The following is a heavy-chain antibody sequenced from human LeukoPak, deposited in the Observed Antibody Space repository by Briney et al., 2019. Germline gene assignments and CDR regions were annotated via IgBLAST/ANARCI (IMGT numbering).Heavy chain of an antibody. D-gene: IGHD6-6*01. CDR2: INHSGST. CDR3: ARRRKGSIVIRPNSYYYYMDV. Sequence: PSETLSLTCAVYGGSFSGYYWSWIRQPPGKGLEWIGEINHSGSTNYNPSLKSRVTISVDTSKKQFSLKLSSVTAADTAVYYCARRRKGSIVIRPNSYYYYMDVWGKGTTVTVSS. J-gene: IGHJ6*03. V-gene: IGHV4-34*01. CDR1: GGSFSGYY.